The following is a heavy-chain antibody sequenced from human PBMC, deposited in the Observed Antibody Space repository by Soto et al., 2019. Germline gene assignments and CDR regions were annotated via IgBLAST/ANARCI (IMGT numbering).Heavy chain of an antibody. CDR2: IYYSGST. CDR1: GGSISGSSYY. D-gene: IGHD3-22*01. Sequence: PSETLSLTCTVSGGSISGSSYYWGWIRQPPGKGLEWIGNIYYSGSTYYNPSLKSRVTISVDTSKNQFSLKLSSVTAADTAVYYCMLGSGWKDFDYWGQGTLVTRLL. V-gene: IGHV4-39*01. CDR3: MLGSGWKDFDY. J-gene: IGHJ4*02.